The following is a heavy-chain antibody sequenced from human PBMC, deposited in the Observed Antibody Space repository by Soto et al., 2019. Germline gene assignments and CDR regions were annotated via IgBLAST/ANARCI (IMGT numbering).Heavy chain of an antibody. CDR2: IYSSGST. D-gene: IGHD2-15*01. CDR3: ARCSGGSCYIDY. V-gene: IGHV4-61*01. Sequence: SETLSLTCTVSGGSVSSGSYNWCWIRQPPGKGLEWIGYIYSSGSTSYNPSLESRVTISVDTSKNQFSLKLSSVTAADTAVYYCARCSGGSCYIDYWGPGTLVTVSS. CDR1: GGSVSSGSYN. J-gene: IGHJ4*02.